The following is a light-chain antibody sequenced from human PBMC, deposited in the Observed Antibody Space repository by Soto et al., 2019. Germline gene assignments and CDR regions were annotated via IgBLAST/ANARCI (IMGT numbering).Light chain of an antibody. CDR3: SSYTSISTYV. CDR1: SSDVGGYNF. V-gene: IGLV2-14*01. J-gene: IGLJ1*01. CDR2: DVT. Sequence: QSALTQPASVSGSPGQSITISCTGTSSDVGGYNFVSWYQQHPDKAPKLMIYDVTNRPSGVSKRFSGSKSVNTAHLTISGLQAEDEADYYCSSYTSISTYVFGPGTKVTVL.